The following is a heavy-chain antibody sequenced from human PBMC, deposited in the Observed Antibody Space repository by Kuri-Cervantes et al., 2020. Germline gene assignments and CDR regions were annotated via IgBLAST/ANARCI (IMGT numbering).Heavy chain of an antibody. D-gene: IGHD2-21*02. V-gene: IGHV4-4*02. CDR2: VYHSGSA. J-gene: IGHJ4*02. CDR3: ARISPVGTAPFFDF. Sequence: GSLRLSCAVSGGSVSNNNWWTWVRQPPGKGLEWIGEVYHSGSAHYNPSLKSRVTISLDKSQNLFSLEVTSVTAADTALYYCARISPVGTAPFFDFRGQGTLVTVSS. CDR1: GGSVSNNNW.